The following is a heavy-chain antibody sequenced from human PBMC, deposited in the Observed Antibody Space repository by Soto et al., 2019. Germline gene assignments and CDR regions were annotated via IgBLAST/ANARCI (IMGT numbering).Heavy chain of an antibody. Sequence: QVTLKESGPVLVKPTETLTLTCTVSGFSLSNAKRVVTWIRQPPGKALEWLAHIFSNDEKSYSTSLKSRLTISKDTSKSQVVLTMTNMDPVDTATYYCARTTSITMDWDYFDYWGQGTLVTVSS. CDR2: IFSNDEK. CDR3: ARTTSITMDWDYFDY. D-gene: IGHD3-10*01. J-gene: IGHJ4*02. CDR1: GFSLSNAKRV. V-gene: IGHV2-26*01.